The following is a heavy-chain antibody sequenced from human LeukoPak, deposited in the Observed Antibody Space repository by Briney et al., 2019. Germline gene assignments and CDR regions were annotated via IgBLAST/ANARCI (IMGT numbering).Heavy chain of an antibody. CDR1: GGSISSYY. V-gene: IGHV4-59*01. Sequence: SETLSLTCTVSGGSISSYYWSWIRQPPGKGLEWIGYIYYSGSTNYNPTLKSRVTISVDTSKNQFSLKLSSVTAADTAVYYCARTYGDYVWGQGTLVTVSS. CDR2: IYYSGST. CDR3: ARTYGDYV. J-gene: IGHJ4*02. D-gene: IGHD4-17*01.